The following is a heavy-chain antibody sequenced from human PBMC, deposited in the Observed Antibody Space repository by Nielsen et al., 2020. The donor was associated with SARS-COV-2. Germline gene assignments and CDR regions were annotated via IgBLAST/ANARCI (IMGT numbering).Heavy chain of an antibody. CDR1: GYTFTSYY. CDR2: MNPNRGNT. V-gene: IGHV1-8*02. CDR3: ARRADYYDSSAYYY. D-gene: IGHD3-22*01. Sequence: ASVKVSCKASGYTFTSYYMHWVRQATGQGLEWMGWMNPNRGNTGYAQKFKGRVTMTRDTSISTAYMELSSLTSEDTAVYYCARRADYYDSSAYYYWGQGILVTVSS. J-gene: IGHJ4*02.